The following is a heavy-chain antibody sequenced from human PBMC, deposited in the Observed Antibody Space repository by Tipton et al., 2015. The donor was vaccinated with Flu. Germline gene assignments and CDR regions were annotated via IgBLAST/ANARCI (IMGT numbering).Heavy chain of an antibody. CDR3: ARDNPRLTYYYGSGPPV. Sequence: QVQLVQSGAEVKKPGASVKVSCKASGYTFTSYYMHWVRQAPGQGLEWMGIINPSGGSTSYAQKFQGRVTMARDTSTSTVYMELSSLRSEDTAVYYCARDNPRLTYYYGSGPPVWGQGTLVTVSS. D-gene: IGHD3-10*01. V-gene: IGHV1-46*01. CDR2: INPSGGST. J-gene: IGHJ4*02. CDR1: GYTFTSYY.